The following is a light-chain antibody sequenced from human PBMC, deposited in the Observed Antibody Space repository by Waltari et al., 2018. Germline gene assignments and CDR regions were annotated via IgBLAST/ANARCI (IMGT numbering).Light chain of an antibody. J-gene: IGLJ2*01. CDR2: DVS. CDR3: SSYTSSRTLI. V-gene: IGLV2-14*04. Sequence: YQQNPGKAPKLMIYDVSNRPSGVSNRFSGSKSGNTASLTISGLQAEDEADYYCSSYTSSRTLIFGGGTKLTVL.